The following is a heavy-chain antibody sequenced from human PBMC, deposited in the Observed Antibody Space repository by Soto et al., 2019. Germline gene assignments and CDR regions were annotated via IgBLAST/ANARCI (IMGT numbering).Heavy chain of an antibody. CDR2: ISRGRSYT. D-gene: IGHD3-16*01. Sequence: QVQLVESGGGLVKPGGSLRLSCAASGFTFGDHSVSWIRQGPGKGLEWVSNISRGRSYTNYADSVKGRFTVSRDNAKNSLSLQMNSVRASDSAVYYCARGGRRIYVFTYFYYYGLYVGGQGNAVTLSS. V-gene: IGHV3-11*05. J-gene: IGHJ6*02. CDR3: ARGGRRIYVFTYFYYYGLYV. CDR1: GFTFGDHS.